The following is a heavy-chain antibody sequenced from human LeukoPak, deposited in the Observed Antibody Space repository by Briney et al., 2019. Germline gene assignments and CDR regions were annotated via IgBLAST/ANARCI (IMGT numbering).Heavy chain of an antibody. V-gene: IGHV3-23*01. J-gene: IGHJ5*02. D-gene: IGHD5-24*01. CDR1: GFTFSTFA. CDR2: VVGGGTT. Sequence: PGGSLRLSCAASGFTFSTFAMTWVPQAPGNGREWVSGVVGGGTTYYADSVKGRFTLSKDKSKKTVYLKMNSLRVEDTAIYYCAKDLHYNDGRWEFDPWGQGTLVTVSS. CDR3: AKDLHYNDGRWEFDP.